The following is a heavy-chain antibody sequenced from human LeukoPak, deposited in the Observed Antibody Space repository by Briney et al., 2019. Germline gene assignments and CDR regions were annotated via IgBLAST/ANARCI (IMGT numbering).Heavy chain of an antibody. CDR2: IYHSGST. Sequence: SETLSLTCTVSGGSISSGGYYWSWIRQPPGKGLEWIGYIYHSGSTYYNPSLKSRVTISVDTSKNQFSLKLSSVTAADTAVYYCARVPSSGAPFDYWGQGTLVTVSS. CDR3: ARVPSSGAPFDY. CDR1: GGSISSGGYY. J-gene: IGHJ4*02. D-gene: IGHD1-26*01. V-gene: IGHV4-61*08.